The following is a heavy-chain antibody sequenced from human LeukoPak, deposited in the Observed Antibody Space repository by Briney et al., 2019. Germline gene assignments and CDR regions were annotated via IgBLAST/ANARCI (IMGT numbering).Heavy chain of an antibody. Sequence: SETLSLTCTVSGYSISNGYYWGWIRPPPGTGLEWIGSIYPSGSTFYNPSLKSRVTISVDTSKNQFSLRLSSVTAADTAVYYCARSYASSWYWNWFDPWGQGTLVTVSS. CDR2: IYPSGST. CDR3: ARSYASSWYWNWFDP. D-gene: IGHD6-13*01. J-gene: IGHJ5*02. CDR1: GYSISNGYY. V-gene: IGHV4-38-2*02.